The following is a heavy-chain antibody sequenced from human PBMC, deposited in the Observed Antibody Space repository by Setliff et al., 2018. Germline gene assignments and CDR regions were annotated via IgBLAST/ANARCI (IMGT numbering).Heavy chain of an antibody. CDR1: EYSFTDYY. J-gene: IGHJ4*02. D-gene: IGHD3-16*01. CDR3: AKQGDLAFDY. V-gene: IGHV1-2*02. CDR2: LNPDNGGT. Sequence: GASVKVSCKTSEYSFTDYYIHWVRQAPGQGLEWMGWLNPDNGGTDYAQKFQGRVTVTRDTSISTAYMELSRLRSDDTAVYFCAKQGDLAFDYWGQGTQVTVSS.